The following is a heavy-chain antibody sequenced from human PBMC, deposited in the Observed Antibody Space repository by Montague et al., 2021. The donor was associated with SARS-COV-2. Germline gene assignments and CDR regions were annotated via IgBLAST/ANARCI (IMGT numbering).Heavy chain of an antibody. Sequence: VKPTQTLTLTCTFSGFSLSTPNVGVAWTRQPPGKALEWLAVIYSNGDKRYSPSLQRRLTITKDTSRNQVVLTMTNVDPVDTATYYCARSLYDILTGYYLPFDYWGQGTLVTVSS. J-gene: IGHJ4*02. CDR3: ARSLYDILTGYYLPFDY. CDR1: GFSLSTPNVG. CDR2: IYSNGDK. D-gene: IGHD3-9*01. V-gene: IGHV2-5*01.